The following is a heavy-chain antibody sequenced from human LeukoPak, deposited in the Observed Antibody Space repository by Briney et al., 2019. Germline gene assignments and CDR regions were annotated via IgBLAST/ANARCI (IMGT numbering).Heavy chain of an antibody. V-gene: IGHV1-69*05. D-gene: IGHD3-22*01. CDR3: GTLGTITMIVVDISKGYYFDY. CDR2: IIPIFGTA. J-gene: IGHJ4*02. CDR1: GGTFSSYA. Sequence: SVKVSCKASGGTFSSYAISWVRQAPGQGLEWMGRIIPIFGTANYAQKFQGRVTITTDESTSTAYMELSSLRSEDTAVYYCGTLGTITMIVVDISKGYYFDYWGQGTLVTVSS.